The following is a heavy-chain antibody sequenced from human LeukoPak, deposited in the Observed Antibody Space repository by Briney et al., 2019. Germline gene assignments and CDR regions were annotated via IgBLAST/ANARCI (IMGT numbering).Heavy chain of an antibody. V-gene: IGHV1-69*05. CDR3: ARGRRSGGSCYSDY. CDR1: GGTFSSYA. D-gene: IGHD2-15*01. Sequence: GSSVKVSCKASGGTFSSYAISWVRQAPGQGLEWMGRIIPIFGTANYAQKFQGRVTITTDESTSTAYMELSRLRSDDTAVYYCARGRRSGGSCYSDYWGQGTLVTVSS. J-gene: IGHJ4*02. CDR2: IIPIFGTA.